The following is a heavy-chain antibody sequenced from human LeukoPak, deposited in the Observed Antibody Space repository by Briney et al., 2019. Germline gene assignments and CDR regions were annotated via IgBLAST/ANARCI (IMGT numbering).Heavy chain of an antibody. J-gene: IGHJ3*02. CDR1: GGSFSGYY. V-gene: IGHV4-34*01. CDR2: INHSGST. Sequence: PSETLSLTCAVYGGSFSGYYWSWIRQPPGKGLEWIGEINHSGSTNYNPSLKSRVTISVDTSKNQFSLKLSSVTAADTAVYYCARSDSGWHAFDIWGQGTMVTVSS. CDR3: ARSDSGWHAFDI. D-gene: IGHD6-19*01.